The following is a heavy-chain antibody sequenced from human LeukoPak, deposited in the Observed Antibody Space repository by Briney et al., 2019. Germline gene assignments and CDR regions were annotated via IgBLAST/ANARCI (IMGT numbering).Heavy chain of an antibody. D-gene: IGHD6-6*01. CDR3: AKMRAASYYFDY. CDR2: ISGSGGST. CDR1: GFTFSSYA. V-gene: IGHV3-23*01. Sequence: GGSMRLSCAASGFTFSSYAMSWVCQAPGKGLEWVSAISGSGGSTYYADSVRGRFTISRDNSKNTLYLQMNSLRADDTAVYYCAKMRAASYYFDYWGQGTLVTVSS. J-gene: IGHJ4*02.